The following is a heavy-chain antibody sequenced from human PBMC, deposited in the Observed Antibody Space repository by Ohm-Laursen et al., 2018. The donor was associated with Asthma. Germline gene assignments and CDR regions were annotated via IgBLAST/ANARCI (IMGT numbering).Heavy chain of an antibody. J-gene: IGHJ4*02. CDR2: GGSYYDGGLK. Sequence: SLRLSCAASGFTFRRYAMHWVRQAPGKGLEWVAVGGSYYDGGLKYYADSVNGRFTVSRDDSKNTLYLQMNSLRAEDTAIYYCAKDVLGFVAAAQDWGQGTLVTVSS. V-gene: IGHV3-30-3*01. CDR3: AKDVLGFVAAAQD. CDR1: GFTFRRYA. D-gene: IGHD6-13*01.